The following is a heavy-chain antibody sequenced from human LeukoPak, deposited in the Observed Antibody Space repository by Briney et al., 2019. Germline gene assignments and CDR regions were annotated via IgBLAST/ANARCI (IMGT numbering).Heavy chain of an antibody. CDR1: GFTFSDNY. Sequence: GGSLRLSCAASGFTFSDNYMSWIRQAPGKGLECISYISSSGSTIYDADFVKGRFTISRDNAKNSLYLQMNSLRAEDTAFYHCVRDRSYGAFDYWGQGTLVTVSS. D-gene: IGHD5-18*01. J-gene: IGHJ4*02. CDR2: ISSSGSTI. V-gene: IGHV3-11*01. CDR3: VRDRSYGAFDY.